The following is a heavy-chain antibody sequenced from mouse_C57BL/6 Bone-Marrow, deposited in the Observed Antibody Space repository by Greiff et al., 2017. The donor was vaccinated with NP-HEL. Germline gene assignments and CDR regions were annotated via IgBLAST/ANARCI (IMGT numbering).Heavy chain of an antibody. Sequence: EVQLQQSGAELVRPGASVKLSCTASGFNIKDDSMPWVKQRPEQGLEWIGWIDPGNGYTYYASKFQGKATITTDTSSNTAYLQLSSLKSEDTACYYGTTFDARYARDYWGQGTSVTVSS. CDR3: TTFDARYARDY. CDR2: IDPGNGYT. J-gene: IGHJ4*01. CDR1: GFNIKDDS. V-gene: IGHV14-4*01.